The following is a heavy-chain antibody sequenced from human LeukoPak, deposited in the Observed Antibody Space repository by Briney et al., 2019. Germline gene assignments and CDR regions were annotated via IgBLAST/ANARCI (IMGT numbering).Heavy chain of an antibody. Sequence: GASVKVSCKASGGTFSSYAISWVRQAPGQGLEWMGGIIPIFGTANYAQKFQGRVTITTDESTSTAYMELSSLRSEDTAVYYCARVRIGPDYYYYMDVWGKGTTVTVSS. J-gene: IGHJ6*03. V-gene: IGHV1-69*05. D-gene: IGHD2-15*01. CDR1: GGTFSSYA. CDR3: ARVRIGPDYYYYMDV. CDR2: IIPIFGTA.